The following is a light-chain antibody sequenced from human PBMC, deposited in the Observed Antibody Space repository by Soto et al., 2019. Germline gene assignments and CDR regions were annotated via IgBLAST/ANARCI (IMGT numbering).Light chain of an antibody. CDR1: SSDVGGYKY. CDR2: EVS. Sequence: QSALTQPASVSGSPGQSITISCTGTSSDVGGYKYVSWYQQHPGKAPKLMIYEVSNRPSGVSNRFSGSKSGNTASLTISGLQGEDEADYYCAAWDDSLNGAVFGGGTKLTVL. CDR3: AAWDDSLNGAV. J-gene: IGLJ2*01. V-gene: IGLV2-14*01.